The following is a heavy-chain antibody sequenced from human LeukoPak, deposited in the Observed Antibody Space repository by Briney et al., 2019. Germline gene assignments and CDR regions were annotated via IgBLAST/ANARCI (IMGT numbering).Heavy chain of an antibody. D-gene: IGHD2-21*02. CDR3: ARDSHLDGDPYFDY. J-gene: IGHJ4*02. V-gene: IGHV3-20*04. Sequence: GGSLRLSCAASGFTFDDYGMSWVRQAPGKGLEWVSGINWNGGSTGYADSVKGRFTISRDNSKNTLYLQMNSLRAEDTAVYYCARDSHLDGDPYFDYWGQGTLVTVSS. CDR1: GFTFDDYG. CDR2: INWNGGST.